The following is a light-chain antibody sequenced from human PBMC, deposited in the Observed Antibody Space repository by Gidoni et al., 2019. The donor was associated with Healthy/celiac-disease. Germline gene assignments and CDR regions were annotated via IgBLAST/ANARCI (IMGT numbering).Light chain of an antibody. V-gene: IGKV3-11*01. J-gene: IGKJ2*04. CDR3: QQRSNWCS. CDR2: DAS. Sequence: ELVLTQSPATLSWSPGERATLACRASQSVSSYLAWYQQKPGQAPRLLIYDASNRATGIPPRFSGSGSGTDFTLTISSLEPEDFAVYYCQQRSNWCSFGQGTKLEIK. CDR1: QSVSSY.